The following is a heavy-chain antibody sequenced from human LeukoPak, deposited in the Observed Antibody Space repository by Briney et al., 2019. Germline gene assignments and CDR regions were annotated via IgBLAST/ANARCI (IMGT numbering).Heavy chain of an antibody. J-gene: IGHJ6*02. CDR3: ARVRKDYYDSSGYYPYYYYGMDV. CDR1: GGSISSSSYY. V-gene: IGHV4-61*05. CDR2: IYYSGST. D-gene: IGHD3-22*01. Sequence: SETLSLTCTVSGGSISSSSYYWGWIRQPPGTGLEWIGYIYYSGSTNYNPSLKSRVTISVDTSKNQFSLKLSSVTAADTAVYYCARVRKDYYDSSGYYPYYYYGMDVWGQGTTVTVSS.